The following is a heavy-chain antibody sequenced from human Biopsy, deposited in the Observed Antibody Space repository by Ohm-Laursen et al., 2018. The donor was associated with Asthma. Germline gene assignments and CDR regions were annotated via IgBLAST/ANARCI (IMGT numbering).Heavy chain of an antibody. D-gene: IGHD3-10*01. CDR2: ISVYNGNT. J-gene: IGHJ6*02. V-gene: IGHV1-18*01. CDR1: GYTFNSAG. CDR3: ARAVDYSHYYGIDV. Sequence: SVKVSCKTPGYTFNSAGITWVRQAPGQGLEWMGWISVYNGNTKVAQKLQDRVTMTTDTSTSTAYMELRSLRSDDTAVYFCARAVDYSHYYGIDVWGQGTTVTVS.